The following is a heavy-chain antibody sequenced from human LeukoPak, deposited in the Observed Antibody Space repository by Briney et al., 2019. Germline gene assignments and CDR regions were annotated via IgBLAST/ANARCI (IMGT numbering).Heavy chain of an antibody. CDR1: GGSISSSSYY. V-gene: IGHV4-39*01. CDR2: IYYSGST. Sequence: PSETLSLTCTVSGGSISSSSYYWGWIRQPPGKGLEWIGSIYYSGSTYYNPSLKSRVTISVDTSKNQFSLKLSSVTAADTAVYYCARQNYGAATIKYWGQGTLVTVSS. CDR3: ARQNYGAATIKY. D-gene: IGHD1-7*01. J-gene: IGHJ4*02.